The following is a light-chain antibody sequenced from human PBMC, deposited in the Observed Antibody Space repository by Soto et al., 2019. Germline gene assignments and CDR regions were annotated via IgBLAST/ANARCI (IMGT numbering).Light chain of an antibody. CDR1: QSVRSD. CDR3: QQYNNWPRT. J-gene: IGKJ1*01. V-gene: IGKV3-15*01. Sequence: EIVLTQSPDTLSLSPGQRATLSCRASQSVRSDYFAWYQQKPGQAPRVIIFGVSTRATGIPARFSGSGSGTEFTLTISSLQSEDFAVYYCQQYNNWPRTFGQGTKVDI. CDR2: GVS.